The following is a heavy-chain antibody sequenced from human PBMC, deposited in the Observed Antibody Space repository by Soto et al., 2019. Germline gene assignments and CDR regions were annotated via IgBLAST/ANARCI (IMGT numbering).Heavy chain of an antibody. Sequence: QMRLQESGPGLVKPSGTLSLACAVSGASVSSDNWWSWVRQPPGKGLEWIGEIFHSETTNYNPSRKRRATISVDKSKNQFSLPLTSVTAADTAVYYCAKNGWYSADIWGQGTMVSVSS. V-gene: IGHV4-4*02. D-gene: IGHD6-19*01. CDR1: GASVSSDNW. CDR3: AKNGWYSADI. CDR2: IFHSETT. J-gene: IGHJ3*02.